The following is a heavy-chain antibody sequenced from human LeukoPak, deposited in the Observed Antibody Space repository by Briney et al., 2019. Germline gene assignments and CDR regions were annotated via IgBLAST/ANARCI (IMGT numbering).Heavy chain of an antibody. Sequence: GGSLRLSCAASGFTFSSYAMSWVRQAPGKGLEWVSAISGSGSTIYYADSVKGRFTISRDNAKNSLYLQMNSLRAEDTAVYYCARPRGYSYGPQGYWGQGTLVTVSS. CDR3: ARPRGYSYGPQGY. D-gene: IGHD5-18*01. J-gene: IGHJ4*02. CDR1: GFTFSSYA. V-gene: IGHV3-23*01. CDR2: ISGSGSTI.